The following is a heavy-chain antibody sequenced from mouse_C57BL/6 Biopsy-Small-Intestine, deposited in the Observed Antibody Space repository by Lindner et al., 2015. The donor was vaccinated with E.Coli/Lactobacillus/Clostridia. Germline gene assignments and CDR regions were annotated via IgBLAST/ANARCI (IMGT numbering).Heavy chain of an antibody. CDR2: INPNNGGT. V-gene: IGHV1-18*01. J-gene: IGHJ1*03. Sequence: VQLQESGPELVKPGASVKMSCKASGYTFTDYNMDWVKQSHGKSLEWIGDINPNNGGTIYNQKFKGKATLTVDKSSSTAYMELRSLTSEDTAVYYCAKKFSNSRYWYFDVWGTGTTVTVSS. CDR3: AKKFSNSRYWYFDV. D-gene: IGHD2-5*01. CDR1: GYTFTDYN.